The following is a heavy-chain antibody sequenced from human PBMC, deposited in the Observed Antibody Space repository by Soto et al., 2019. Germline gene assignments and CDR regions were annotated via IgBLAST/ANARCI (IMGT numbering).Heavy chain of an antibody. J-gene: IGHJ4*02. CDR1: GFNFDDYS. CDR3: ANVSHQHCWNDGLDS. CDR2: INWDGRNT. V-gene: IGHV3-43*01. Sequence: GGSLRLSWAASGFNFDDYSMDWVRQAPGKGLEWVSLINWDGRNTYYADSVKGRFTISRDNSRNSLYLELNSLRTDDPALYLCANVSHQHCWNDGLDSWGKGTLVTVFS. D-gene: IGHD1-1*01.